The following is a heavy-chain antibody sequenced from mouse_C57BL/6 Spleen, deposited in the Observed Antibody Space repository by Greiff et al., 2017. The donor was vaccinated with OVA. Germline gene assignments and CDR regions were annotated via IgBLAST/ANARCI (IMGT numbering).Heavy chain of an antibody. Sequence: VQLQQPGAELVKPGASVKLSCKASGYTFTSYWMQWVKQRPGQGLEWIGEIDPSDSYTNYNQKFKGKATLTVDTSSSTAYMQLSSLTSEDSAVYYCARGTTPRYFDVWGTGTTVTVSS. CDR3: ARGTTPRYFDV. CDR1: GYTFTSYW. CDR2: IDPSDSYT. D-gene: IGHD1-1*01. J-gene: IGHJ1*03. V-gene: IGHV1-50*01.